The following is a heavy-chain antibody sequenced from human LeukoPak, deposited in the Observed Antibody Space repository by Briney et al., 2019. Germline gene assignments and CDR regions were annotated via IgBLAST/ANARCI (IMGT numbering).Heavy chain of an antibody. J-gene: IGHJ4*02. D-gene: IGHD2-2*01. CDR3: ARDLRDIVVVLAAIRSFDY. Sequence: PSETLSLTCTVSGGSISSSSYYWGSIRQPPGKGLEWIGSIYHSGSTYYNPSLKSRVTISVDTSKNQFSLKLSPVTAADTAVYYCARDLRDIVVVLAAIRSFDYWGQGTLVTVSS. CDR2: IYHSGST. V-gene: IGHV4-39*07. CDR1: GGSISSSSYY.